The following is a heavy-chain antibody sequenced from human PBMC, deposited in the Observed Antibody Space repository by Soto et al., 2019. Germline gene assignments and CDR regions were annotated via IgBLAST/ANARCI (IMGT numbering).Heavy chain of an antibody. Sequence: ASVKGSCKASRYTFSSYYMHWVRQAPGQGLEWMGIINPSGGSTTYAQKFQGRVTMTRDTSTSTVYMELSSLTSEDTAVYYCARASVSGRRFDYWGEGTLVTVSS. CDR2: INPSGGST. D-gene: IGHD6-19*01. CDR3: ARASVSGRRFDY. CDR1: RYTFSSYY. V-gene: IGHV1-46*03. J-gene: IGHJ4*02.